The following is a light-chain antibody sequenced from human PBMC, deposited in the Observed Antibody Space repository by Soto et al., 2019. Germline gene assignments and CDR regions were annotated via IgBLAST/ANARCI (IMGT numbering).Light chain of an antibody. Sequence: EMVMTQSPATLSVSPGERATLSCRASQSVSSKLAWYQKKPGQAPRLLIYDTSSRATGIPDRFSGSGSGTGFTLTISRLEPEDFAVYYCQQYGSLPRTFGQGTKVDIK. CDR1: QSVSSK. J-gene: IGKJ1*01. CDR3: QQYGSLPRT. V-gene: IGKV3-20*01. CDR2: DTS.